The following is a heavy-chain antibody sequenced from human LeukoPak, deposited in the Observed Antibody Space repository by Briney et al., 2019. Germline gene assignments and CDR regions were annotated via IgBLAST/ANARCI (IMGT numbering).Heavy chain of an antibody. V-gene: IGHV1-46*01. CDR1: GYTFTSYY. Sequence: ASVKVSCKASGYTFTSYYMHWVRQAPGQGLEWMGIINPSGGSTSYAQKFQGRVTMTRDTSISTAYMELSRLRSDDTAVYYCARPKYYYDSSGQHYYFDYWGQGTLVTVSS. CDR3: ARPKYYYDSSGQHYYFDY. D-gene: IGHD3-22*01. J-gene: IGHJ4*02. CDR2: INPSGGST.